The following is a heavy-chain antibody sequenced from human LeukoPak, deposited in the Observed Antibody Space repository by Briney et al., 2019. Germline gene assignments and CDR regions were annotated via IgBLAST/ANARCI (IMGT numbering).Heavy chain of an antibody. V-gene: IGHV3-30*18. CDR2: ISHDGSNK. J-gene: IGHJ4*02. CDR3: AKETTVTPFDY. Sequence: GGSLRLSCAASGFTFSSYGMHWVRQAPGKGLEWVAVISHDGSNKYYADSVKGRFTISRDNSKNTLYLQMNSLRAEDTAVYYCAKETTVTPFDYWGQGTLVTVSS. CDR1: GFTFSSYG. D-gene: IGHD4-17*01.